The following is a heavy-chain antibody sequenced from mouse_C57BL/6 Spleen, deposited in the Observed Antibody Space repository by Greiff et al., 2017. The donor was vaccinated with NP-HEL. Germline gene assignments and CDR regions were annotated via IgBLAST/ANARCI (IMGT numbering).Heavy chain of an antibody. CDR1: GYTFTSYG. Sequence: VQLQESGAELARPGASVKLSCKASGYTFTSYGISWVKQRTGQGLEWIGEIYPRSGNTYYNEKFKGKATLTADKSSSTAYMELRSLTSEDSAVYFCARWLLRGGAMDYWGQGTSVTVSS. D-gene: IGHD2-3*01. CDR3: ARWLLRGGAMDY. CDR2: IYPRSGNT. V-gene: IGHV1-81*01. J-gene: IGHJ4*01.